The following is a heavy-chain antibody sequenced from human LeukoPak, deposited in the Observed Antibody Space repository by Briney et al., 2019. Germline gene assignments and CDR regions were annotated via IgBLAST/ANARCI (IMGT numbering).Heavy chain of an antibody. Sequence: PSETLSLTCTVSGVSISSYYWTWIRQPPGKGLEWIGYIYYSGSTNYNPSLKSRVTISVDTSKNQFSLKLSSVTAADTAVYYCARYYYDSSGYYYFDYWGQGTLVTVSS. D-gene: IGHD3-22*01. CDR3: ARYYYDSSGYYYFDY. CDR1: GVSISSYY. J-gene: IGHJ4*02. V-gene: IGHV4-59*01. CDR2: IYYSGST.